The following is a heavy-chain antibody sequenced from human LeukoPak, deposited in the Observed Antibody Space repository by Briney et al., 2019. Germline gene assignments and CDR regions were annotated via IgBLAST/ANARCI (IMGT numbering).Heavy chain of an antibody. J-gene: IGHJ4*02. CDR1: GFTVSSNY. CDR3: ARDGYSSGWYRYFDY. D-gene: IGHD6-19*01. V-gene: IGHV3-66*01. CDR2: IYSGAST. Sequence: QPGGSLRLSCAASGFTVSSNYMSWVRQAPGKGLEWVSVIYSGASTYYADSVKGRFTISRDNSKNTLYLQMNSLRAEDTAVYYCARDGYSSGWYRYFDYWGQGTLVTVSS.